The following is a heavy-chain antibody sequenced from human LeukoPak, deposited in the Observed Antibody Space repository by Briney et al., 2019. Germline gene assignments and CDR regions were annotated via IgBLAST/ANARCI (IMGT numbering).Heavy chain of an antibody. V-gene: IGHV4-39*01. J-gene: IGHJ5*02. CDR2: ICYSGTT. D-gene: IGHD3-10*01. CDR3: LSGHDNAFYP. Sequence: SETLSLTCTVSGASLSVSGRNWGWVRQPPGKGLEWIACICYSGTTYYRPSLESRVTMSVDTSKNQFSLKLSSLTATDTAVYYCLSGHDNAFYPWGQGTLVTVSP. CDR1: GASLSVSGRN.